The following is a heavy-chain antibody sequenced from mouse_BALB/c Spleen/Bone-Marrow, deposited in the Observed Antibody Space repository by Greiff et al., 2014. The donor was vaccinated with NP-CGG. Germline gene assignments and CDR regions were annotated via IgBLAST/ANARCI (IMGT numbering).Heavy chain of an antibody. D-gene: IGHD4-1*01. Sequence: VQLQQPGPELMKPGASVKISCKASGYSFTTYYMHWVKQSHGKSLGWIGYIDPFNGATSYNQKFKGKATLTVDKSSSTAYMHLSSLTSEDSAVYYCARNWDVDYWGQGTTLTVSS. CDR1: GYSFTTYY. V-gene: IGHV1S135*01. CDR2: IDPFNGAT. J-gene: IGHJ2*01. CDR3: ARNWDVDY.